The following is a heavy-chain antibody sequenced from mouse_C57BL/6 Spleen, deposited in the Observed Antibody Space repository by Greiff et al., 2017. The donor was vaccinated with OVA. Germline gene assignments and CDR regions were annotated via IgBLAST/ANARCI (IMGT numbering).Heavy chain of an antibody. D-gene: IGHD1-1*02. V-gene: IGHV1-61*01. CDR3: ARAGTMVRRTNFDY. CDR2: IYPSASET. J-gene: IGHJ2*01. Sequence: QVQLQQPGAELVRPGSSVKLSCKASGYTFTSYWMDWVKQRPGQGLEWIGNIYPSASETHSNQKFKDKATLTVDKSSSTAYMQLSSLTSEDSAVYYGARAGTMVRRTNFDYWGQGTTLTVSS. CDR1: GYTFTSYW.